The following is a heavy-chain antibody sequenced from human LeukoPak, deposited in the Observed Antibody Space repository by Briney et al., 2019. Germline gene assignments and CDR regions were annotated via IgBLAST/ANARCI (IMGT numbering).Heavy chain of an antibody. J-gene: IGHJ6*02. V-gene: IGHV4-61*01. D-gene: IGHD4-11*01. CDR2: IQNSATT. CDR3: ATDYSNFYGMDV. CDR1: GGSVNSGSYF. Sequence: SETLSLTCTVSGGSVNSGSYFWSWFRQPPGKRLEWIGYIQNSATTNYNPSLESRVAVFVDSSKDQFSLRVTSVTAADTAVYYCATDYSNFYGMDVWGQGTTVTVSS.